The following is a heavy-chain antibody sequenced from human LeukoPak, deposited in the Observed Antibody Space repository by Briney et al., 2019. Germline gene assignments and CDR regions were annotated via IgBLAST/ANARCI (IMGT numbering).Heavy chain of an antibody. CDR1: GGSFSGYY. CDR3: ATRNDYSDSEFDY. J-gene: IGHJ4*02. Sequence: SETLSLTCAVYGGSFSGYYWSWIRQPPGKGLEWIGEINHSGSTNYNPSLESRVTISVDTSKNQFSLKLSSVTAADTAVYYCATRNDYSDSEFDYWGQGTLVTVSS. D-gene: IGHD4-11*01. CDR2: INHSGST. V-gene: IGHV4-34*01.